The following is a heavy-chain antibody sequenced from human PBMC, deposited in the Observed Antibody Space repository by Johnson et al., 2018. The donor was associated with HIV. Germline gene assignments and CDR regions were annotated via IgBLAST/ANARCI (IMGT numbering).Heavy chain of an antibody. CDR1: GFTFSSYA. V-gene: IGHV3-30-3*01. CDR3: ARDPSPSSYRAFDI. D-gene: IGHD5-12*01. Sequence: QVQLVESGGGVVQPGRSLRLSCAASGFTFSSYAMHWVRQAPGKGLEWVAVISYDGSNKYYADSVKGRFTISRDNSKNTLYLQMNILRAEDTAVYYCARDPSPSSYRAFDIWGQGTMVTVSS. J-gene: IGHJ3*02. CDR2: ISYDGSNK.